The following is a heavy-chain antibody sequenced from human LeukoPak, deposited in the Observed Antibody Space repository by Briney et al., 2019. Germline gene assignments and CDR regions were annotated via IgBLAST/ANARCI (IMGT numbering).Heavy chain of an antibody. J-gene: IGHJ4*02. D-gene: IGHD4-17*01. Sequence: GGSLRLSCAASGFTFSSYGMHWVRQAPGKGLEWGAVISYDGSNKYYADSVKGRFTISRDNSNNTLYLQMNSLRAEDTAVYYCAKDSDDYGANVFYFDYWGQGTLVTVSS. CDR3: AKDSDDYGANVFYFDY. V-gene: IGHV3-30*18. CDR2: ISYDGSNK. CDR1: GFTFSSYG.